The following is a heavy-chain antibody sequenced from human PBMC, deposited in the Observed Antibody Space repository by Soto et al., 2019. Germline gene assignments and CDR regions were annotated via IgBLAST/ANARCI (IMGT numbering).Heavy chain of an antibody. Sequence: GSLRLSCAASGFPVSNNFMTWARQAPGKGLEWVSVIYSGGSTYYADSVKGRFTISRDNSGNTLHLQMDSLRAEDTAVYYCAKGVDHNDNYLQFEYRGQGTLVTVSP. D-gene: IGHD1-1*01. CDR2: IYSGGST. CDR3: AKGVDHNDNYLQFEY. CDR1: GFPVSNNF. J-gene: IGHJ4*02. V-gene: IGHV3-53*01.